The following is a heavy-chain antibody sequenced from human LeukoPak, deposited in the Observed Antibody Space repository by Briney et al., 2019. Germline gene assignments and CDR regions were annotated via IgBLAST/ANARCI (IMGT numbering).Heavy chain of an antibody. V-gene: IGHV3-7*03. Sequence: GGSLRLSCAASGFTFSSYWMSWVRQAPGKGLEGVANIKQDGSEKYYVDSVKGRFTISRDNAKNSLYLQMNSLRAEDTAVYYCAGTLYYDILTGYSPTPYYFDYWGQGTLVTVSS. CDR2: IKQDGSEK. J-gene: IGHJ4*02. CDR1: GFTFSSYW. CDR3: AGTLYYDILTGYSPTPYYFDY. D-gene: IGHD3-9*01.